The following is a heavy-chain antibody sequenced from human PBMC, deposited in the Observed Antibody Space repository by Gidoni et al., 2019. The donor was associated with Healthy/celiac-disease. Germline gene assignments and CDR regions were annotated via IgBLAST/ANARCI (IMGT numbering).Heavy chain of an antibody. J-gene: IGHJ6*02. D-gene: IGHD6-13*01. CDR3: VKDPRIAAAGTSLGRSMDV. V-gene: IGHV3-64D*06. Sequence: EVQLVESGGGLVQPGVSLRLSCSASGFTFSSYAMHWVRQAPGKGLEYVSAISSNGGSTYYADSVKGRFTISRDNSKNTLYLQMSSLRAEDTAVYYCVKDPRIAAAGTSLGRSMDVWGQGTTVTVSS. CDR1: GFTFSSYA. CDR2: ISSNGGST.